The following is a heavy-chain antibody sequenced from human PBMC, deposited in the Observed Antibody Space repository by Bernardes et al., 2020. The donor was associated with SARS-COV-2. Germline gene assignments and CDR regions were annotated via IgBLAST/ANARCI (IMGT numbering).Heavy chain of an antibody. D-gene: IGHD3-10*01. J-gene: IGHJ5*01. V-gene: IGHV4-59*01. CDR3: ARDPGSENWFDS. CDR1: GASISNGH. CDR2: LHNSDCT. Sequence: SETLSLTCAVSGASISNGHWSWIRQSPGKGLEWIGYLHNSDCTYGNPSLESRIAISADTSRNQISLNLKSVTAADTAIYYCARDPGSENWFDSWGRGILVTVSP.